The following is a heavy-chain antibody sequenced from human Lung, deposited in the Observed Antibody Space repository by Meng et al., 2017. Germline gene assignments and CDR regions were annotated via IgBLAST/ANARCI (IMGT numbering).Heavy chain of an antibody. J-gene: IGHJ4*02. CDR1: GYTFTTYG. V-gene: IGHV1-18*01. D-gene: IGHD6-19*01. CDR2: IDPGNGNR. Sequence: QGHLEQSGLEVKKPGASVKVSCKASGYTFTTYGISWLRQAPGQGLEWMGWIDPGNGNRDFAEKFQDRLTMSNDTSSSTVYMELTRLTSDDTAVYYCARDRQWLFDYWGQGALVTVSS. CDR3: ARDRQWLFDY.